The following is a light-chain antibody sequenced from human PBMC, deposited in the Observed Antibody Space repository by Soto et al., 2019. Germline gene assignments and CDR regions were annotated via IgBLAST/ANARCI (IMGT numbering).Light chain of an antibody. J-gene: IGLJ2*01. Sequence: QSALTQPPSASGSPGQSVTISCTGTPSDVGASNYVSWYQQQPGKAPKLMISEVSKRPSGVPDRFAGSKSGNTASLIVSGLQAEDEADYYCSSSAGTKNMVFGAGTKLTVL. V-gene: IGLV2-8*01. CDR3: SSSAGTKNMV. CDR1: PSDVGASNY. CDR2: EVS.